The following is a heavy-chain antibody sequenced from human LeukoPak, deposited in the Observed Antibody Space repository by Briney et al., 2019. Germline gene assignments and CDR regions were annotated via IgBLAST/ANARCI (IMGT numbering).Heavy chain of an antibody. CDR1: GFTFRSYT. Sequence: GGSLRLSCAASGFTFRSYTMHWVRQAPGKGLEYVSGISSNGGRTYYANAVKGRFTISRDNFKNTVFLQMGSLKPEDMAVYYCARWYKSLDVWGQGTTVTVSS. D-gene: IGHD1-1*01. V-gene: IGHV3-64*01. J-gene: IGHJ6*02. CDR2: ISSNGGRT. CDR3: ARWYKSLDV.